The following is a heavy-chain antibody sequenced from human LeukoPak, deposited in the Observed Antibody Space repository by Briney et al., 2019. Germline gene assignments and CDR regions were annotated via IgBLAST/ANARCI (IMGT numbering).Heavy chain of an antibody. V-gene: IGHV1-2*02. Sequence: GAAVQVSCKASGYACTGYYMHGVRQPPGQEREGMGWINPNSGGTNYAQKFQGRVTMTRDTSISTAYMELSRLRSDDTAVYYCARVKNYYMDVWGKGTTVTVSS. CDR3: ARVKNYYMDV. CDR1: GYACTGYY. CDR2: INPNSGGT. J-gene: IGHJ6*03.